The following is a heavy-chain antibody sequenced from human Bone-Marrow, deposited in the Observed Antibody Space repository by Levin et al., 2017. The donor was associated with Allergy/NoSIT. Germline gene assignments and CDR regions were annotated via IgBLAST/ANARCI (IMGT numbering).Heavy chain of an antibody. V-gene: IGHV4-34*01. CDR3: ASHSYCSSTSCNGNWFDP. D-gene: IGHD2-2*01. Sequence: QSQTLSLTCAVYGGSFSSYYWSWIRQPPGKGLEWIGEINHSGSTNYNPSLKSRVTISVETSKSQFSLRLSSVTAADTAVYYCASHSYCSSTSCNGNWFDPWGQGTLVTVSS. CDR2: INHSGST. J-gene: IGHJ5*02. CDR1: GGSFSSYY.